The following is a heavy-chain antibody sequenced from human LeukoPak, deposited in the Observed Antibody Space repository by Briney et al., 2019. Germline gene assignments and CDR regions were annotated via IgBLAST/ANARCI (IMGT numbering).Heavy chain of an antibody. Sequence: GESLKISCKGSGYSFTSYWIGWVRQLPGKGLEFMGIIYPGDSDTRYSPSFQGQVTISADKSISTAYLQWSSLKASDTAMYYCARPANSRYSYVDYWGQGTLVTVSS. D-gene: IGHD5-18*01. CDR3: ARPANSRYSYVDY. V-gene: IGHV5-51*01. CDR2: IYPGDSDT. CDR1: GYSFTSYW. J-gene: IGHJ4*02.